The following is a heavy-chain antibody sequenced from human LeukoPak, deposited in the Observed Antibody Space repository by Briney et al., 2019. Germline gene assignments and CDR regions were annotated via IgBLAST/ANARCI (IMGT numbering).Heavy chain of an antibody. CDR2: IFHTGST. J-gene: IGHJ3*01. CDR3: ARISNTFGGVIVPSGAFDV. Sequence: ASETLSLTCGVSGGSVSTMNWWSWVRQSPGKGLEWIGEIFHTGSTNYNPSLNSRVTISLDKSKNQFSLRLTSVTAADTAVYYCARISNTFGGVIVPSGAFDVWGQGTMVTVSS. CDR1: GGSVSTMNW. V-gene: IGHV4-4*02. D-gene: IGHD3-16*02.